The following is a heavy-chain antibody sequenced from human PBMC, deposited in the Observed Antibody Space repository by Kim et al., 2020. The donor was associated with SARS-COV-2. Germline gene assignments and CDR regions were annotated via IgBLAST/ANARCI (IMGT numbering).Heavy chain of an antibody. Sequence: SPSFQGQVTIAADKSISTAYLQWSSLKASDTAMYYCARHHVWSLKEGFDPWGQGTLVTVSS. J-gene: IGHJ5*02. CDR3: ARHHVWSLKEGFDP. V-gene: IGHV5-51*01. D-gene: IGHD2-8*01.